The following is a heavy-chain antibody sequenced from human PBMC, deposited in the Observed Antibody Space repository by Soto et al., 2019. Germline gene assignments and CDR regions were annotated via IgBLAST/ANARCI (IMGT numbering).Heavy chain of an antibody. CDR2: IYYSGST. J-gene: IGHJ2*01. V-gene: IGHV4-59*01. CDR1: GGSISSYY. CDR3: ARGDYAYWYFDL. Sequence: QVQLQESGPGLVKPSEILSLACTVSGGSISSYYWSWIRQPPGKGLEWIGYIYYSGSTNYNPSLKSRVTISVDTSKNQFSLKLSSVTAADTAVYYCARGDYAYWYFDLWGRGTLVTVSS. D-gene: IGHD4-17*01.